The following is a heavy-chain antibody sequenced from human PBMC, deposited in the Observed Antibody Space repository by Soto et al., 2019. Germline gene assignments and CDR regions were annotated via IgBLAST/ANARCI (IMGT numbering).Heavy chain of an antibody. CDR2: IRSKAYGGTT. Sequence: GGSLRLSCTASGLTFGDYAMSWFRQAPGKGLEWVGFIRSKAYGGTTEYAASVKGRFTISRDDSKSIAYLQMNSLKTEDTAVYYCTRAFSIGSGSFWFDPWGQGTLVTVSS. J-gene: IGHJ5*02. V-gene: IGHV3-49*03. CDR3: TRAFSIGSGSFWFDP. D-gene: IGHD3-10*01. CDR1: GLTFGDYA.